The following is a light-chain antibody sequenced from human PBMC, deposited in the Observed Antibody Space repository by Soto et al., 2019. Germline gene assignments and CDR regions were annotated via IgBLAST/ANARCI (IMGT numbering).Light chain of an antibody. V-gene: IGKV4-1*01. J-gene: IGKJ4*01. CDR3: QQYFDVPFT. Sequence: DIVMTQSPDSLAVSLGERATINCKSSQSVLYSSNNKNYLAWYQQKPGQPPKLIIYWASTRESGVPERFSGSGSGTDFTLTISSLEAEDVAFYWCQQYFDVPFTFGGGTKVDIK. CDR2: WAS. CDR1: QSVLYSSNNKNY.